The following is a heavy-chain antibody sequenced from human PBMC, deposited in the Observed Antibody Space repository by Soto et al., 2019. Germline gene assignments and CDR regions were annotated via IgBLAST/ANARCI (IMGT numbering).Heavy chain of an antibody. CDR1: GGTFSSYA. CDR2: IIPIFGTA. V-gene: IGHV1-69*13. J-gene: IGHJ6*02. CDR3: ARDKRAYCGGDCYYLGMDV. Sequence: SVKVSCKASGGTFSSYAISWVRQAPGQGLEWMGGIIPIFGTANYAQKFQGRVTITADESTSTAYMELSSLRSEDTAVYYCARDKRAYCGGDCYYLGMDVWGQGTTVTVSS. D-gene: IGHD2-21*01.